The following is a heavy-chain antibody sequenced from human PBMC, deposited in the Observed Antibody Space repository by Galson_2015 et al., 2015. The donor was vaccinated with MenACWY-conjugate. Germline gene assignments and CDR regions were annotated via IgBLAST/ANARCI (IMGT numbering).Heavy chain of an antibody. D-gene: IGHD5-12*01. J-gene: IGHJ6*03. CDR3: ARTRRYTSYYYYYYIDV. V-gene: IGHV2-70*11. CDR1: GFSLSTPEMC. CDR2: IDWDDNK. Sequence: PALVKPTQTLTLTCTFSGFSLSTPEMCVSWIRQSPGKALEWLARIDWDDNKYYSTSLKTRLTISKDTSKNEVVLTMTNMDPVDTATYYCARTRRYTSYYYYYYIDVRGKGTTVAVSS.